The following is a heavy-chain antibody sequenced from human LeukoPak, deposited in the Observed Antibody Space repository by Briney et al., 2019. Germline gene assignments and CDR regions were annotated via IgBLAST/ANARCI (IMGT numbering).Heavy chain of an antibody. D-gene: IGHD2-8*02. CDR2: MKGDGSHF. V-gene: IGHV3-7*01. Sequence: GRSLRLSCAASGFTFGNFWMSWVRQAPGRGLQWVASMKGDGSHFYYVDSVKGRFTISRDNARNSLYLQMNSLRVEDTAVYYCARLFGGVTTFDYWGQGALVTVSS. CDR3: ARLFGGVTTFDY. J-gene: IGHJ4*02. CDR1: GFTFGNFW.